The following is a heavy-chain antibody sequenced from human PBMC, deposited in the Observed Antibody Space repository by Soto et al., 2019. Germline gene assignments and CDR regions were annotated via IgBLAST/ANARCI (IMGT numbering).Heavy chain of an antibody. CDR2: TFTGGST. CDR3: AKKPPSSIQGWAFGMDL. V-gene: IGHV3-53*02. J-gene: IGHJ6*02. D-gene: IGHD1-26*01. CDR1: GFSVTTNY. Sequence: EVQLVETGGGLIQPGGSLRLSCLASGFSVTTNYIIWVRQPPGKGLEWVSTTFTGGSTHYADSVKGRFSISRDNSKNTVYPQMNNLRVEDTAVYYCAKKPPSSIQGWAFGMDLWGQGTTVSVSS.